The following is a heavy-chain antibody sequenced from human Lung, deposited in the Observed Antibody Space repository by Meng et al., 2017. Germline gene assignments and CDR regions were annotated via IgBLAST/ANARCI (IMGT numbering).Heavy chain of an antibody. D-gene: IGHD6-19*01. Sequence: QVQLVQSGSELKKPGASVTTSCKASGYTFTNYAMNWVRQAPGQGLEWMGWINTNTGDPTYAQGLTGRFVFSLDTSVSTAYLQISSLKTEDTAVYYCARKKWLATGEVHWGQGTLVTVSS. V-gene: IGHV7-4-1*02. CDR2: INTNTGDP. CDR1: GYTFTNYA. CDR3: ARKKWLATGEVH. J-gene: IGHJ4*02.